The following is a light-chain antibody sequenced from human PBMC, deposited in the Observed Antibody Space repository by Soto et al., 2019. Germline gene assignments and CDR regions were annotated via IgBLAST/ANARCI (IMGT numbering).Light chain of an antibody. Sequence: EIVMTQSPATLSVSPGERATLSCRASQSGSSNLAWYQQKPCQAPRLLIYGASNRPTGIPARFSGSGSGTEFTPNISSLKSQDFAVYYCPQYNNWPRTFGQGTKVEIK. V-gene: IGKV3-15*01. CDR3: PQYNNWPRT. CDR1: QSGSSN. J-gene: IGKJ1*01. CDR2: GAS.